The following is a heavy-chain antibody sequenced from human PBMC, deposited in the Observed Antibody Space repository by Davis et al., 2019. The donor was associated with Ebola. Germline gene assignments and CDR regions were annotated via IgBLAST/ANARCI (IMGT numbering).Heavy chain of an antibody. J-gene: IGHJ5*02. D-gene: IGHD3-3*01. CDR2: IYYSGST. CDR1: GGSISSSSYY. V-gene: IGHV4-39*01. CDR3: ARHPHLAILEWLWRFDP. Sequence: MPSETLSLTCTVSGGSISSSSYYWGWIRQPPGKGLEWIGSIYYSGSTYYNPSLKSRVTISVDTSKNQFPLKLSSVTAADTAVYYCARHPHLAILEWLWRFDPWGQGTLVTVSS.